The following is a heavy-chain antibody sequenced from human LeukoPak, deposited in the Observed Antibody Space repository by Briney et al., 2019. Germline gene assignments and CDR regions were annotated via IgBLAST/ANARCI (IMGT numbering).Heavy chain of an antibody. CDR1: GGSISSGSYY. V-gene: IGHV4-61*02. D-gene: IGHD3-16*01. CDR2: IYTSGST. CDR3: AREPQGPPYYYYGMDV. J-gene: IGHJ6*02. Sequence: PSQTLSLTCTVSGGSISSGSYYWSWIRQPAGEGLEWIGRIYTSGSTNYNPSLKSRVTISVDTSKNQFSLKLSSVTAADTAVYYCAREPQGPPYYYYGMDVWGQGTTVTVSS.